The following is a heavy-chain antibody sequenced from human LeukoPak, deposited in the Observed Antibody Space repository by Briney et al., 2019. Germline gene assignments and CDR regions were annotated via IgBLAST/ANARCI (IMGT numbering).Heavy chain of an antibody. D-gene: IGHD5-18*01. J-gene: IGHJ4*02. Sequence: SQILSLTCTVSGGSISSGSYYWSWIRQPAGKGLEWIGRIYTSGSTNYNPSLKSRVTISVDTSKNQFSLKLSSVTAADTAVYYCARVSNTGIQLWSPIFDYWGQGTLVTVSS. V-gene: IGHV4-61*02. CDR1: GGSISSGSYY. CDR3: ARVSNTGIQLWSPIFDY. CDR2: IYTSGST.